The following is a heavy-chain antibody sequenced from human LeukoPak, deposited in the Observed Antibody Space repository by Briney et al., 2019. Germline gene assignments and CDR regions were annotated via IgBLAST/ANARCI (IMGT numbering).Heavy chain of an antibody. Sequence: GGSLRLSCAASGFTFSSYAMSWVRQAPGKGLEWISLISASGGSTYYADSVRGRFTPSRDNSKNTLYLQMNSMRAEDTAIYYCVKKEMAVPGSNWFDPWGQGTLVTVSS. CDR2: ISASGGST. CDR3: VKKEMAVPGSNWFDP. CDR1: GFTFSSYA. V-gene: IGHV3-23*01. D-gene: IGHD6-19*01. J-gene: IGHJ5*02.